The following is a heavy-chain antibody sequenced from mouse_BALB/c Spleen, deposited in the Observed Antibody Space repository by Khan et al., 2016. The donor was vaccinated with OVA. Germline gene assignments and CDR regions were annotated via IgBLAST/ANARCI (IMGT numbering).Heavy chain of an antibody. J-gene: IGHJ3*01. D-gene: IGHD2-4*01. CDR1: GYSFISYD. Sequence: QVQLKQPGAEPVQPGATVKLSCKASGYSFISYDIIWVRQGPEQGLEWTGWIFLGDGSTEYHEKLKGKATLTTDKSSSTAYMQLSRLTSEDSAVYFYARGSTMMTSGGFAYWGQGTLVTVSA. V-gene: IGHV1-85*01. CDR3: ARGSTMMTSGGFAY. CDR2: IFLGDGST.